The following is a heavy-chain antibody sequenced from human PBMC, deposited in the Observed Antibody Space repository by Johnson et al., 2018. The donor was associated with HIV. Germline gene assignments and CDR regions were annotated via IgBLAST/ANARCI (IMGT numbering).Heavy chain of an antibody. CDR1: GFTFSGSA. CDR2: IRSKANSYAT. Sequence: VQLVESGGGLVQPGGSLKLSCAASGFTFSGSAMHWVRQASGKGLEWVGRIRSKANSYATAYAASVKGRFTISRDDSKNTAYLQMNSLKTEDTAVYYCARDPFPRFYAFDIWGQGTMVTVSS. CDR3: ARDPFPRFYAFDI. V-gene: IGHV3-73*01. J-gene: IGHJ3*02.